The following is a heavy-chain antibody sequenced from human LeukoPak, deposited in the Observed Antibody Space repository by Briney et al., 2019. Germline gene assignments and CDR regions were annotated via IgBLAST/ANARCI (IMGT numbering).Heavy chain of an antibody. D-gene: IGHD4-23*01. J-gene: IGHJ4*02. V-gene: IGHV3-74*01. CDR2: IASDGSST. CDR1: GFTFSSYW. CDR3: ARGRPHGNDY. Sequence: PGRSLRLSCAASGFTFSSYWMNWVRQAPGKRLVWVSRIASDGSSTTYADSVKGRFSISRDNAKNTLYLQMNSLRVEDTAVYYCARGRPHGNDYWGQGTLVTVSS.